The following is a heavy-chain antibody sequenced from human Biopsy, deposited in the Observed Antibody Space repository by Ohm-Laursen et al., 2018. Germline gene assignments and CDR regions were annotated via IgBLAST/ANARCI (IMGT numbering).Heavy chain of an antibody. Sequence: SSVKVSCKASGGAFTNYAINWVRQAPGQGLEWVGSSIPLFNTANYADKFQGRVTLTADKSTTTAYMELSSLRSEDTAIYYCARFPLGAYDDSGSYRAVEHWYFDLWGRGTLVTVSS. V-gene: IGHV1-69*06. CDR2: SIPLFNTA. CDR1: GGAFTNYA. J-gene: IGHJ2*01. D-gene: IGHD3-22*01. CDR3: ARFPLGAYDDSGSYRAVEHWYFDL.